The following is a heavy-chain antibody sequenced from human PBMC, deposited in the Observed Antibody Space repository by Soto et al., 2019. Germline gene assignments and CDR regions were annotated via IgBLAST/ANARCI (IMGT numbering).Heavy chain of an antibody. CDR1: GFTFSNYA. V-gene: IGHV3-9*01. CDR2: ISRNSGSI. Sequence: GGSLRLSCSASGFTFSNYAMHWVRQAPGKGLEYVSAISRNSGSIGYADSVKGRFTISRDNAKTSLYLQMNSLRAEDTALYYCAKDRGSGSYAANYYYYGMDVWGQGTTVTVSS. D-gene: IGHD3-10*01. J-gene: IGHJ6*02. CDR3: AKDRGSGSYAANYYYYGMDV.